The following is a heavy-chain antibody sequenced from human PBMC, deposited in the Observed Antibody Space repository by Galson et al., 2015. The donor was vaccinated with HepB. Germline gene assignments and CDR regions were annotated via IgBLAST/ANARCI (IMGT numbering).Heavy chain of an antibody. CDR2: INAGNGNT. Sequence: SVKVSCKASGYTFTSYAMHWVRQAPGQRLEWMGWINAGNGNTKYSQKFQGRVTITRDTSASTAYMELSSLRSEDTAVYYCARDEVSEDFGVVIPCFYWGQGTLVTVSS. CDR3: ARDEVSEDFGVVIPCFY. J-gene: IGHJ4*02. D-gene: IGHD3-3*01. V-gene: IGHV1-3*01. CDR1: GYTFTSYA.